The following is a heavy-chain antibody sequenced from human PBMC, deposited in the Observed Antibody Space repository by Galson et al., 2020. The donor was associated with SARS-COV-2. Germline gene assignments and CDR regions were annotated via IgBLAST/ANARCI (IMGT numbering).Heavy chain of an antibody. CDR3: VRQAVTMVFLLTVPGGYFDL. J-gene: IGHJ2*01. Sequence: AQTLSLTCADPRVSISTTNHWSWTPQAPGKGLEWIRRVYPSGSAHFNPSPKSRVTLSLDTSKNQFSLRLNTVTDAHTAHYYSVRQAVTMVFLLTVPGGYFDLWGRGTLVTVSS. CDR1: RVSISTTNH. D-gene: IGHD2-21*01. V-gene: IGHV4-38-2*01. CDR2: VYPSGSA.